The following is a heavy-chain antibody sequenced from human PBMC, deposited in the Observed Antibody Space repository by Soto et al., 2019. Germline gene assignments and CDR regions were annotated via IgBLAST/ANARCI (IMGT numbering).Heavy chain of an antibody. D-gene: IGHD6-6*01. V-gene: IGHV4-30-4*01. Sequence: SETLSLTCTVSGGSISSGDYYWSWIRQPPGKGLEWIGYIYYSGSTYYNPSLKSRVTISVDTSKNQFSLKLSSVTAADTAVYYCARGPSAARHTFAYCGQGTLVTVSS. CDR3: ARGPSAARHTFAY. CDR1: GGSISSGDYY. CDR2: IYYSGST. J-gene: IGHJ4*02.